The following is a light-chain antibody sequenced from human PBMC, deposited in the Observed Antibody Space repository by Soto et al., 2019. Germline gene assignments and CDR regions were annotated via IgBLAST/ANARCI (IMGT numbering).Light chain of an antibody. CDR3: CSFTGSYTNV. CDR1: NRDVGRYDY. J-gene: IGLJ1*01. CDR2: YVC. Sequence: QPVLTQPRPVSGSLGRSLTISCTRTNRDVGRYDYDSWYQQHPGKSPILIIYYVCDRPSGVPDRFSGSKFGNTASLTISGLQAEDEADYSCCSFTGSYTNVFGTGTKVTVL. V-gene: IGLV2-11*01.